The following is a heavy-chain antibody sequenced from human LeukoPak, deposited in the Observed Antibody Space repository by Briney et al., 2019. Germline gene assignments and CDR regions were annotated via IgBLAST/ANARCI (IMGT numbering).Heavy chain of an antibody. V-gene: IGHV3-23*01. CDR3: AKRAAYSRSSLVLPFDAFDL. J-gene: IGHJ3*01. CDR2: VSGSGDST. D-gene: IGHD6-6*01. Sequence: GGSLRLSCTASTFTFSTYAMSWVRQAPGKGLEWVSTVSGSGDSTYYADSVKGRLTISRDNSNNTLYLQMNSLRAEDTAVYYCAKRAAYSRSSLVLPFDAFDLWGQGTMVTVSS. CDR1: TFTFSTYA.